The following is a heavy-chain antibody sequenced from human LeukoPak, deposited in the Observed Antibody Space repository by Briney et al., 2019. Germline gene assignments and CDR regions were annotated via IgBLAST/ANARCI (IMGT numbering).Heavy chain of an antibody. CDR2: IIPIFGTA. CDR3: ARSPIYDSSGYYENFDY. CDR1: GGTFGSYA. D-gene: IGHD3-22*01. J-gene: IGHJ4*02. V-gene: IGHV1-69*05. Sequence: ASVKVSCKASGGTFGSYAISWVRQAPGQGLEWMGGIIPIFGTANYAQKFQGRVTITTDESTSTAYMELSSLRSEDTAVYYCARSPIYDSSGYYENFDYWGQGTLVTVSS.